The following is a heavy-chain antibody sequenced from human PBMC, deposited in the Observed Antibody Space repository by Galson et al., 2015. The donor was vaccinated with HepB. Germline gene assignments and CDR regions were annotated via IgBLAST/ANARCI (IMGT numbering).Heavy chain of an antibody. CDR2: IYPSDSDT. J-gene: IGHJ4*02. V-gene: IGHV5-51*03. D-gene: IGHD2-2*01. Sequence: QSGAEVKKPGESLKISCKASGYSFTSYWIGWVRQMPGKGLEWMGSIYPSDSDTRYSPSFQGQVTISADKSITTAYLQWASLKASDTAIYYCARETVVVPAPTEGPLGFWGQGTLVTVSS. CDR3: ARETVVVPAPTEGPLGF. CDR1: GYSFTSYW.